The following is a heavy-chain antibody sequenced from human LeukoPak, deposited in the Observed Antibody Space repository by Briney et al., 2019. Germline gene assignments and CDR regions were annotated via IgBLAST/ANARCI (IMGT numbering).Heavy chain of an antibody. J-gene: IGHJ6*03. V-gene: IGHV1-2*04. CDR1: GYTFTGYY. Sequence: ASVKVSCKASGYTFTGYYMHWVRQAPGQGLEWMGWINPNSGGTNYAQKFQGWVTMTRDTSISTAYMELSRLRSDDTAVYYCARAPGGGGPYYYYYMDVWGKGTTVTVSS. D-gene: IGHD2-15*01. CDR3: ARAPGGGGPYYYYYMDV. CDR2: INPNSGGT.